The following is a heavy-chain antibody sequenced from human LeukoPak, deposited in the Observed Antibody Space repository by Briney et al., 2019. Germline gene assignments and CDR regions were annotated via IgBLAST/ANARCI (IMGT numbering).Heavy chain of an antibody. D-gene: IGHD2-21*02. J-gene: IGHJ3*02. Sequence: SETLSLTCSVSGGSVTSSSGYYWAWIRQPPGKGLEWIGSFYYRGNTYYNLSLKSRLTISVDTSKNQFSLKMSSVTATDTAIYYCARRRGDPGAFDIWGQGTQVTVSS. CDR3: ARRRGDPGAFDI. CDR2: FYYRGNT. CDR1: GGSVTSSSGYY. V-gene: IGHV4-39*01.